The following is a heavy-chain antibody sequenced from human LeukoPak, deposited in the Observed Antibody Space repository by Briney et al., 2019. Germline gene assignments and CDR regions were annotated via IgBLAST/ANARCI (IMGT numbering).Heavy chain of an antibody. CDR2: IKKDGSEK. D-gene: IGHD4/OR15-4a*01. J-gene: IGHJ5*02. Sequence: PGGSLTLSCAASGFTFSDHWMSWVRQVPGRGLEWVADIKKDGSEKNEVDSAKGRFTISRDNAKQSLYLEMNSLRAEDTAVYYCVRGPSYGARCDYLDRWGQGALVTVSS. CDR3: VRGPSYGARCDYLDR. V-gene: IGHV3-7*01. CDR1: GFTFSDHW.